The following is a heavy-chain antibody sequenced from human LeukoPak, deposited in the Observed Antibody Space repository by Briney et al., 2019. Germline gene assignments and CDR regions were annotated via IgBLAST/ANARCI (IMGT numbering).Heavy chain of an antibody. Sequence: ASVRVSCKASGYTFTSYGISWVRQAPGQGLEWMGWISAYNGNTNYAQKLQGRVTMTTDTSTSTAYMELRSLRSDDTAVYYCARGMPHSSGWHLGAWYFDLWGRGTLVTVSS. CDR1: GYTFTSYG. D-gene: IGHD6-19*01. CDR3: ARGMPHSSGWHLGAWYFDL. J-gene: IGHJ2*01. V-gene: IGHV1-18*04. CDR2: ISAYNGNT.